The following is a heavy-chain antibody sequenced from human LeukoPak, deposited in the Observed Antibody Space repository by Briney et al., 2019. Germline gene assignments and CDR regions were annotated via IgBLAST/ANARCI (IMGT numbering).Heavy chain of an antibody. CDR3: ARERASSGLYYFDY. J-gene: IGHJ4*02. D-gene: IGHD6-19*01. Sequence: PGGSLRLSCAASGFTFNSYAIHWVRQAPGKGLEWVAVISYDGSNKYYADSVKGRFIISRDNSKNTLYLQMNSLRAEDTAVYYCARERASSGLYYFDYWGQGTLVTVSS. CDR2: ISYDGSNK. V-gene: IGHV3-30*04. CDR1: GFTFNSYA.